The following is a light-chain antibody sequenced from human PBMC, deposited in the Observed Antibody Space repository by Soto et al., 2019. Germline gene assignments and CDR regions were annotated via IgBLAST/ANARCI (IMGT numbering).Light chain of an antibody. V-gene: IGLV2-14*03. CDR1: SSDFGDNNL. J-gene: IGLJ1*01. CDR3: SSYTYSTTIYV. CDR2: DVT. Sequence: QSALTQPASVSGSPGQSITISCTGSSSDFGDNNLVSWYQHHPGKAPKLMIYDVTNRPSGVSNRFSGSKSGNTASLTISGLQAEDEADYYCSSYTYSTTIYVFGTGTKVTVL.